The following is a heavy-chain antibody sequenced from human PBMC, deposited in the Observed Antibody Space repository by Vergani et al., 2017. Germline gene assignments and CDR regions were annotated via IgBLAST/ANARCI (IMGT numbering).Heavy chain of an antibody. CDR1: GYTFTGYY. V-gene: IGHV1-2*02. D-gene: IGHD2-2*01. J-gene: IGHJ5*02. CDR2: INPNSGGT. Sequence: QVQLVQSGAEVKKPGASVKVSCKASGYTFTGYYMHWVRQAPGQGLEWMGWINPNSGGTNYAQQFQGRVTMTSDTSISTAYMELSRLRSDDTAVYYCARVVVPAAIPNWFDPWGQGTLVTVSS. CDR3: ARVVVPAAIPNWFDP.